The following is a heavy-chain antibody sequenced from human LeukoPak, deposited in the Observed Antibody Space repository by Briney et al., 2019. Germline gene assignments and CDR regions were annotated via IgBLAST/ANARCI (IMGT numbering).Heavy chain of an antibody. CDR3: ARDDRRTKIVGATPCGY. CDR2: INPSDGNT. Sequence: ASVKVSCKASGYTFTSYYMHWVRQAPGQGLEWMGVINPSDGNTNYAQRFQGRVTMTTDTSTSTAYMELRSLRSDDTAVYYRARDDRRTKIVGATPCGYWGQGTLVTVSS. D-gene: IGHD1-26*01. J-gene: IGHJ4*02. V-gene: IGHV1-46*01. CDR1: GYTFTSYY.